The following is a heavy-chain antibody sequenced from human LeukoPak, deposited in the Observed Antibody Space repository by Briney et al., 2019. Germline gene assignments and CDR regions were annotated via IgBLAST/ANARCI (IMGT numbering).Heavy chain of an antibody. CDR1: GGSISSGDYY. V-gene: IGHV4-30-4*08. Sequence: SETLSLTCTVSGGSISSGDYYWSWIRQPPGKGLEWIGYIYYSGSTYYNPSLKSRVTISVDTSKSQFPLKLSSVTAADTAVYYCARGKVFGVVPNWFDPWGQGTLVTVSS. J-gene: IGHJ5*02. CDR2: IYYSGST. CDR3: ARGKVFGVVPNWFDP. D-gene: IGHD3-3*01.